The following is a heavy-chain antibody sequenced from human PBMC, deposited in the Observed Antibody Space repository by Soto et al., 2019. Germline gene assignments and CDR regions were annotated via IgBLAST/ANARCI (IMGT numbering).Heavy chain of an antibody. D-gene: IGHD5-18*01. J-gene: IGHJ4*02. CDR2: VYSSGRT. V-gene: IGHV4-59*01. Sequence: SETLSLTCTVSVGSISSYYWSWIREPPGKGLEWIGYVYSSGRTSYNPSLRSRVTISVDTSNNQFSLDLSSVTAADTAVYYCARGSELWPYWGQGTLVTVSS. CDR1: VGSISSYY. CDR3: ARGSELWPY.